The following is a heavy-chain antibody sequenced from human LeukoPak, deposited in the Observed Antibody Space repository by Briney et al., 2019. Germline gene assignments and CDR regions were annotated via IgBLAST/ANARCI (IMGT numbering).Heavy chain of an antibody. CDR3: AKSSGWNYYYYYMDV. J-gene: IGHJ6*03. CDR1: GFTFSNYG. Sequence: GESLKISCAASGFTFSNYGMNGVRQAPGKGLEWVSSISSSSTYIYYADSVKGRFTISRDNAKNSLYLQMNSLRAEDTAVYYCAKSSGWNYYYYYMDVWGKGTTVIASS. V-gene: IGHV3-21*01. CDR2: ISSSSTYI. D-gene: IGHD6-19*01.